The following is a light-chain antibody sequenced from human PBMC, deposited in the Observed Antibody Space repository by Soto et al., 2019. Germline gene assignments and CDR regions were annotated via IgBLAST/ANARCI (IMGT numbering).Light chain of an antibody. Sequence: DIEMTQSPSTLSASVGERATLSCRASQDLSSYLTWYQLKPGKAPKLLIYGASNRETGIPARFSGSGSGTDFTFTISSLQPEDIAAYYCQQYDSFPLTFGQGTKVDIK. CDR1: QDLSSY. J-gene: IGKJ1*01. CDR2: GAS. CDR3: QQYDSFPLT. V-gene: IGKV3-15*01.